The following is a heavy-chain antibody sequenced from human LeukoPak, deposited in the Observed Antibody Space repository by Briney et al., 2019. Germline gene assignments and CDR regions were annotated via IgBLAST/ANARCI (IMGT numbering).Heavy chain of an antibody. D-gene: IGHD1-1*01. J-gene: IGHJ4*02. CDR1: GGSISSSSNY. V-gene: IGHV4-39*07. CDR3: ARSISGTREPFDY. Sequence: SGTLSLTCTVSGGSISSSSNYWGWIRQSPGKGLEWIGSVYYSGPTYYNPSLESRVNILIDTSESQFSLRLSSVTAADTAMYFCARSISGTREPFDYWGQGTLVTVSS. CDR2: VYYSGPT.